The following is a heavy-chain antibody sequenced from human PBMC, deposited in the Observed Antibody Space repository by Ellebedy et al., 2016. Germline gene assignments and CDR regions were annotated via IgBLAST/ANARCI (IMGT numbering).Heavy chain of an antibody. CDR2: IYHSGST. CDR3: ARSNPSGSAFDI. Sequence: LRLXCAVSGGSISSGGYSWSWIRQPPGKGLEWIGYIYHSGSTYYNPSLKSRVTISVDRSKNQFSLKLSSVTAADTAVYYCARSNPSGSAFDIWGQGTMVTVSS. J-gene: IGHJ3*02. D-gene: IGHD1-26*01. CDR1: GGSISSGGYS. V-gene: IGHV4-30-2*01.